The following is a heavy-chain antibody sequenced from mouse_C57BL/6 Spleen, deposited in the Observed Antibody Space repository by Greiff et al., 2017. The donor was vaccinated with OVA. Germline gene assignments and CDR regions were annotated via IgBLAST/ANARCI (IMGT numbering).Heavy chain of an antibody. D-gene: IGHD1-1*01. CDR1: GFTFSDYG. Sequence: EVKLVESGGGLVKPGGSLKLSCAASGFTFSDYGMHWVRQAPEKGLEWVAYNSSGSSTIYYADTVKGRFTISRDNAKNTLFLQMTSLRSEDTAMYYCARTIRGSRGFAYWGQGTLVTVSA. V-gene: IGHV5-17*01. J-gene: IGHJ3*01. CDR2: NSSGSSTI. CDR3: ARTIRGSRGFAY.